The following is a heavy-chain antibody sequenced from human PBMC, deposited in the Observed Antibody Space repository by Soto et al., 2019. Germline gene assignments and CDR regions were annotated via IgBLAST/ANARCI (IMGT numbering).Heavy chain of an antibody. J-gene: IGHJ4*02. D-gene: IGHD6-19*01. CDR3: ATGIPVTGTAAFDY. CDR1: GGSFSNYV. V-gene: IGHV1-69*01. CDR2: IIPTLYTP. Sequence: QVQLGQSGAEVKRPGSSVKVSCKSSGGSFSNYVISWVRQAPGQGLEWIGEIIPTLYTPKYAQKFQGRVTITADESTSTAYMEVSSLRSDDTAVYFCATGIPVTGTAAFDYWGRGTLVTVSS.